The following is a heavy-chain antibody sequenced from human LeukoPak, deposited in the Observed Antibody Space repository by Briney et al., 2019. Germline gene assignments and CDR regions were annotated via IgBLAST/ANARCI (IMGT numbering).Heavy chain of an antibody. V-gene: IGHV2-5*02. J-gene: IGHJ4*02. CDR3: AHRVGTGYPFDY. Sequence: SGPTLVKPTQTLTLTCTFSGFSLSTSGVGVGWIRQPPGKALEWLALIYWDDDKRYSPSLKSRLTITKDTSKNQVVLTMTNMNPVDTATYYCAHRVGTGYPFDYWGQGTLVTVSS. CDR1: GFSLSTSGVG. CDR2: IYWDDDK. D-gene: IGHD3/OR15-3a*01.